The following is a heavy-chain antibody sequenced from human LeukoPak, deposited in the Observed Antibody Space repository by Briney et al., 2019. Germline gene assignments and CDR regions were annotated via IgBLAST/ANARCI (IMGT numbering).Heavy chain of an antibody. Sequence: GESLKISCKGSGYTFTNYWIGWVRQMPGKGLEWMGIMYPGDSDTRYSPSFQGQVTISADKSISTAYLQWSRLKASDTAMYYCARRGYCTNGVCPGYYFDYWGQGTLVTVSS. V-gene: IGHV5-51*01. CDR3: ARRGYCTNGVCPGYYFDY. CDR2: MYPGDSDT. J-gene: IGHJ4*02. CDR1: GYTFTNYW. D-gene: IGHD2-8*01.